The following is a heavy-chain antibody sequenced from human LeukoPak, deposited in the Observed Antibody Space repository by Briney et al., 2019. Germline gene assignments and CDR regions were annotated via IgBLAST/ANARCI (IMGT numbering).Heavy chain of an antibody. CDR1: GFTFSNYA. J-gene: IGHJ4*02. CDR3: ARDLRDGYNWGLYYFDY. D-gene: IGHD5-24*01. Sequence: GGSLRLSCAVSGFTFSNYAMSWVRQAPGKGLEWVSSIHGSGDSTYYADSVKGRFTISRDNAKNSLYLQMNSLRAEDTAVYYCARDLRDGYNWGLYYFDYWGQGTLVTVSS. V-gene: IGHV3-23*01. CDR2: IHGSGDST.